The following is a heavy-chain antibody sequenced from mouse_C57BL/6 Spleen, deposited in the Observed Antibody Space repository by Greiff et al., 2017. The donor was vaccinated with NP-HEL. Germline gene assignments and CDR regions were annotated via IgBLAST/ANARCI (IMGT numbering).Heavy chain of an antibody. Sequence: QVQLKQSGAELVKPGASVKISCKASGYAFSSYWMNWVKQRPGKGLEWIGQIYPGDGDTNYNGKFKGKATLTADKSSSTAYMQLSSLTSEDSAVYFCARCGDGYGYYAMDYWGQGTSVTVSS. CDR1: GYAFSSYW. J-gene: IGHJ4*01. CDR2: IYPGDGDT. D-gene: IGHD2-2*01. CDR3: ARCGDGYGYYAMDY. V-gene: IGHV1-80*01.